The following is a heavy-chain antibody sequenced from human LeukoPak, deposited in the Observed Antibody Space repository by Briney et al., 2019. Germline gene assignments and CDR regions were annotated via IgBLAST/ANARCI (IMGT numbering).Heavy chain of an antibody. J-gene: IGHJ4*02. CDR2: IYSGGST. V-gene: IGHV3-53*01. Sequence: QPGGSLRLSCAASGFTFSRYAMSWVRQAPGKGLEWVSVIYSGGSTYYADSVKGRFTISRDNSKNTLYLQMNSLRAEAAAVYYCARDWSHRCFDYWGQGTLVTVSS. CDR3: ARDWSHRCFDY. CDR1: GFTFSRYA. D-gene: IGHD3-3*01.